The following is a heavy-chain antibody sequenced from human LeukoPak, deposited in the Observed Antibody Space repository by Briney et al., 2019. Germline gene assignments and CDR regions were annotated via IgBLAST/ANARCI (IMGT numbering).Heavy chain of an antibody. D-gene: IGHD1-26*01. CDR2: ISSSGSTI. Sequence: GGSLRLSCAASGFTFSDYYMRWIRQAPGKGLEWVSYISSSGSTIYYADSVKGRFTISRDNAKNSLYLQMNSLRVEDTAVYYCPRGSEWDLLGSCDRWGQGTLVTVSS. J-gene: IGHJ5*02. V-gene: IGHV3-11*04. CDR1: GFTFSDYY. CDR3: PRGSEWDLLGSCDR.